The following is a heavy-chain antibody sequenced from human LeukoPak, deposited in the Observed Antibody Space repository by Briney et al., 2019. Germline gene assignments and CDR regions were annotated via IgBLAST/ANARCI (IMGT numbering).Heavy chain of an antibody. D-gene: IGHD2-21*02. Sequence: SETLSLTCTVSGGSISSYYWSWIRQPAGKGLEWIGRIYTSGSTNYNPSLKSRVTMSVDTSKNQFSLKLSSVTAADTAVYYCARAYCGGDCRYNWFDPWGQGTLVTVSS. J-gene: IGHJ5*02. CDR1: GGSISSYY. V-gene: IGHV4-4*07. CDR2: IYTSGST. CDR3: ARAYCGGDCRYNWFDP.